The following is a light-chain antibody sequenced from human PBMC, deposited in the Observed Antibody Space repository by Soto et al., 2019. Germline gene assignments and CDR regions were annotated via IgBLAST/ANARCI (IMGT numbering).Light chain of an antibody. CDR2: DVS. J-gene: IGLJ1*01. CDR3: SSYTSSSTLHYV. V-gene: IGLV2-14*01. CDR1: SSDVGGYNC. Sequence: QSVLTQPASVSGSPGQSITISCTGTSSDVGGYNCVSWYQQHPGKAPKLMIYDVSNRPSGVSNRFSGSKSGNTASLTISGLQAEDEADYYCSSYTSSSTLHYVFGTGTKLTVL.